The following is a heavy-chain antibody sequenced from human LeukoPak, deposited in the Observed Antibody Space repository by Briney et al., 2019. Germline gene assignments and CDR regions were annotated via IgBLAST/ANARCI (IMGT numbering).Heavy chain of an antibody. V-gene: IGHV3-48*03. D-gene: IGHD3-3*01. J-gene: IGHJ4*02. CDR3: AKEFGFWSGALY. Sequence: VGSLRLSCAASGFTFSSYEMNWVRQAPGKGLEWVSYISSGSTIYYADSVKGRFTISRDNSKNTLYLQMNSLRAEDTAVYYCAKEFGFWSGALYWGQGTLVTVSS. CDR2: ISSGSTI. CDR1: GFTFSSYE.